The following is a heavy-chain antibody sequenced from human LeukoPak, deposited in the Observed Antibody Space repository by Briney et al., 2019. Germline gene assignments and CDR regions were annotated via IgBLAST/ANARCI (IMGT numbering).Heavy chain of an antibody. V-gene: IGHV1-69*05. CDR1: GGTFSSYA. CDR3: ATIGRGNWNFYEFDY. D-gene: IGHD1-7*01. J-gene: IGHJ4*02. CDR2: IIPIFGTA. Sequence: ASVKVSCKASGGTFSSYAISWVRQAPGQGLEWMGGIIPIFGTANYAQKFQGRVTITTDESTSTAYMELSSLRSEDTAVYYCATIGRGNWNFYEFDYWGQGTLVTVSS.